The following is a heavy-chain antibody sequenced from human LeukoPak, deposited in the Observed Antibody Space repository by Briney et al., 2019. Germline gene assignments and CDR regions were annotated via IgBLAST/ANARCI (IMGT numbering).Heavy chain of an antibody. CDR1: GYTLTELS. CDR2: FDPEDGET. Sequence: GASVKVSCKVSGYTLTELSMHWVRQAPGKGLEWMGGFDPEDGETIYAQKFQGRVTMTRNTSISTAYMELSSLRSEDTAVYYCAREAGPWGQGILVTVSS. CDR3: AREAGP. V-gene: IGHV1-24*01. J-gene: IGHJ5*02.